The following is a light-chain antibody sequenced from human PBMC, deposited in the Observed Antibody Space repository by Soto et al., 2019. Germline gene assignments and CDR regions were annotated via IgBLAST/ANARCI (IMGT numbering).Light chain of an antibody. V-gene: IGKV3-20*01. J-gene: IGKJ1*01. CDR3: EQYGSSPRT. CDR1: QTISSNY. CDR2: GIS. Sequence: PGERAPLSCRASQTISSNYFAWYQQKPGQAPRLLIYGISTRATGIPDRFSGSGSGTDFTLTISRLEPEDFAVYYCEQYGSSPRTFGQGTKVDIK.